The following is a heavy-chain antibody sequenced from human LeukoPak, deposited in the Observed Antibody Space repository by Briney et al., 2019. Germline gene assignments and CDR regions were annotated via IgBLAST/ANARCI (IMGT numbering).Heavy chain of an antibody. CDR2: IYYSGST. CDR3: ARAPISVIAGDPHYFDY. V-gene: IGHV4-31*03. J-gene: IGHJ4*02. Sequence: SETLSLTCTVSGGSVSSGSYYWSWIRQHPGKGLEWIGYIYYSGSTYYNPSLKSRVTISVDTSKNQFSLKLSSVTAADTAVYYCARAPISVIAGDPHYFDYWGQGTLVTVSS. D-gene: IGHD2/OR15-2a*01. CDR1: GGSVSSGSYY.